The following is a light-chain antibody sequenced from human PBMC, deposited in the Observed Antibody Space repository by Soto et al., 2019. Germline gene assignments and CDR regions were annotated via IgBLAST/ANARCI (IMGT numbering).Light chain of an antibody. V-gene: IGLV2-23*01. CDR1: SSDVEVYNL. J-gene: IGLJ2*01. CDR3: CSYTGGNNGV. Sequence: QSALTQPASVSGSPGQSITISCTGTSSDVEVYNLVSWYQQYPGKAPKLIIYEANKRPSGVSNRFSGSKSGNTASLTISGLQAEDEADYFCCSYTGGNNGVFGGGTKLTVL. CDR2: EAN.